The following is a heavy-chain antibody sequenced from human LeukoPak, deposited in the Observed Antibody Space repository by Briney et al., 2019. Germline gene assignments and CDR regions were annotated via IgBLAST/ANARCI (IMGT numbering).Heavy chain of an antibody. Sequence: GASVKVSCKASGGTFSSYTISWVRQAPGQGLEWMGRIIPILGIANYAQKFQGRVTITADKSTSTAYMELSSLRSEDTAVYYCAMTIFGVVIIAGWFDPWGQGTLVTVSP. J-gene: IGHJ5*02. V-gene: IGHV1-69*02. CDR1: GGTFSSYT. D-gene: IGHD3-3*01. CDR2: IIPILGIA. CDR3: AMTIFGVVIIAGWFDP.